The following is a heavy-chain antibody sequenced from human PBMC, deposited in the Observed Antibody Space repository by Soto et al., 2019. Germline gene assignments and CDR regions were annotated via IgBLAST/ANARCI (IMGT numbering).Heavy chain of an antibody. D-gene: IGHD6-13*01. J-gene: IGHJ4*02. CDR3: ARAPNSWYVSFAD. CDR2: IYYSGST. V-gene: IGHV4-31*03. Sequence: PSETLSLTCTVSGGSVSSGGGNYWSWIRQHPGKGLEWIGYIYYSGSTYYTPSLKSRVTIPLDTSKNQFSLKLSSVTAADTAVYFCARAPNSWYVSFADWGQGTLVNVSS. CDR1: GGSVSSGGGNY.